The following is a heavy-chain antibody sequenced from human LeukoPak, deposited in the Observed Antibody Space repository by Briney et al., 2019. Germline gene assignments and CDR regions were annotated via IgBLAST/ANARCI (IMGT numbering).Heavy chain of an antibody. CDR3: ASTYSWGGAFDI. CDR1: GDSISSGTFY. J-gene: IGHJ3*02. V-gene: IGHV4-61*02. D-gene: IGHD1-26*01. CDR2: IYSSGST. Sequence: SETLSLTCTVSGDSISSGTFYWSWIRQSAGKGLEWIGRIYSSGSTNYNPSLKGRATISADTSKNQFSLKLTSVTAADTAVYYCASTYSWGGAFDIWGQGTMVAVSS.